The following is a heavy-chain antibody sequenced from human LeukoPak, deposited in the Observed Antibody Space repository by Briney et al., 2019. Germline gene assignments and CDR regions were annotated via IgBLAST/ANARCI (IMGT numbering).Heavy chain of an antibody. D-gene: IGHD1-26*01. Sequence: GWSLRLSCAASGFTVSSNYMSWVRQAPGKGLEWVSVIYSGGSTYYADSVKGRFTISRDNSKNTLYLQMNSLRVEDTAVYYCARDPYSGSYGPYYYYYMDVLGEGTTVTISS. CDR2: IYSGGST. CDR1: GFTVSSNY. V-gene: IGHV3-66*01. CDR3: ARDPYSGSYGPYYYYYMDV. J-gene: IGHJ6*03.